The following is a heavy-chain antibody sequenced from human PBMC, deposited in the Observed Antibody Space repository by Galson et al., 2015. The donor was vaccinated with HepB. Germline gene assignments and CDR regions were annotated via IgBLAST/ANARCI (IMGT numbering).Heavy chain of an antibody. J-gene: IGHJ4*02. CDR3: ARDHYDSSGYSFDY. CDR1: GYTFTSYG. D-gene: IGHD3-22*01. V-gene: IGHV1-18*04. CDR2: ISAYNGNT. Sequence: SVKVSCKASGYTFTSYGISWVRQAPGQGLEWMGWISAYNGNTNYAQKLQGRVTMTTDTSTSTAYMKLSSVTAADTAVYYCARDHYDSSGYSFDYWGQGTLVTVSS.